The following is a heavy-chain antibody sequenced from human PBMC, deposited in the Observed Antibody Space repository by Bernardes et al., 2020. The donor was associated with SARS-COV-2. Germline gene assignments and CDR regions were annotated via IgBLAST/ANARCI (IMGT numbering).Heavy chain of an antibody. CDR3: ARGRRELLGYFDY. CDR1: GGSFSGYY. J-gene: IGHJ4*02. Sequence: TLSLTCAVYGGSFSGYYWSWIRQPPGKGLEWIGEINHSGSTNYNPSLKSRVTISVDTSKNQFSLKLSSVTAADTAVYYCARGRRELLGYFDYWGQGTLVTVSS. D-gene: IGHD1-26*01. CDR2: INHSGST. V-gene: IGHV4-34*01.